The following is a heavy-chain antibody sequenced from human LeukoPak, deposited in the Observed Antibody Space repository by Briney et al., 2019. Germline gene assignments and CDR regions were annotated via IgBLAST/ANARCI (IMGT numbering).Heavy chain of an antibody. D-gene: IGHD3-10*01. J-gene: IGHJ5*02. CDR3: ARGVYGSGSYFGRFDP. Sequence: ASVKVSCKASGYTFTGYYMHWVRQAPGQGLEWMGWINPNSGGTNYAQKFQGRVTMTTDTSTSTAYMELRSLRSDDTAVYYCARGVYGSGSYFGRFDPWGQGTLVTVSS. V-gene: IGHV1-2*02. CDR1: GYTFTGYY. CDR2: INPNSGGT.